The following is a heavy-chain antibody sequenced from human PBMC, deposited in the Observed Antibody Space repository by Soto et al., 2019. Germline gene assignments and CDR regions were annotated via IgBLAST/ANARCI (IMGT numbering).Heavy chain of an antibody. J-gene: IGHJ6*02. D-gene: IGHD3-10*01. CDR3: AAERTIPYYYYGMDV. V-gene: IGHV1-58*02. Sequence: SVKVSCKASGFTFTSSAMQWVRQARGQRLEWIGWIVVGSGNTNYAQKFQERVTITRDMSTSTAYMELSSLRSEDTAVYYCAAERTIPYYYYGMDVWGQGTTVTVSS. CDR2: IVVGSGNT. CDR1: GFTFTSSA.